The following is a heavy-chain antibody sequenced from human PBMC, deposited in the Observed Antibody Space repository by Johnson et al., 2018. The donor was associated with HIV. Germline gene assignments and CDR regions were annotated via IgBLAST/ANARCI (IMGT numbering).Heavy chain of an antibody. Sequence: VQLVESGGGVVQPGRSLRLSCAASGFTFSSNYMSWVRQAPGKGLEWVSVIYSGGKTYYADSVKGRFTISRDNSKNTLYLQMNSLRAEDTAVYYCAKDRSMDDAFDIWGRGTMVTVSS. CDR1: GFTFSSNY. J-gene: IGHJ3*02. D-gene: IGHD1-26*01. CDR2: IYSGGKT. CDR3: AKDRSMDDAFDI. V-gene: IGHV3-66*01.